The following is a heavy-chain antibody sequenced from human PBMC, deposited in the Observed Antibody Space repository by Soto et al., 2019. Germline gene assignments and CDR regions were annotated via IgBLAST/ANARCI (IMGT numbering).Heavy chain of an antibody. V-gene: IGHV6-1*01. CDR3: SREKGCKHDSTPLLDC. Sequence: TLSLSCALSGDGASSTSAAWNWFRQSTSRGREWLGRTYYRSQWLNDYADSVKSRITIKPDTSKNQISLELDSVTPEDTAVYYCSREKGCKHDSTPLLDCWGQGTLVTGS. D-gene: IGHD3-22*01. CDR2: TYYRSQWLN. CDR1: GDGASSTSAA. J-gene: IGHJ4*02.